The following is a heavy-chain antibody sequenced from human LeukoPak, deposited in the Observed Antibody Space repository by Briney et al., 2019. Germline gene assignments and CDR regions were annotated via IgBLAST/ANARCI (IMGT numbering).Heavy chain of an antibody. D-gene: IGHD2-2*01. CDR3: ARIGCSSTSCYVGNYFDY. CDR1: GFTFSSYA. Sequence: GRSLRLSCAASGFTFSSYAMHWVRQAPGKGLEWVAVISYDGSNKYYADSVKGRFTISRDNSKNTLYLQMNSLRAEDTAVYYCARIGCSSTSCYVGNYFDYWGQGTLVTVSS. V-gene: IGHV3-30*04. J-gene: IGHJ4*02. CDR2: ISYDGSNK.